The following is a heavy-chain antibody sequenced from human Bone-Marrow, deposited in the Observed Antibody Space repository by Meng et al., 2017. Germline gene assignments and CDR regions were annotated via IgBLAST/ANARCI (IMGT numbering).Heavy chain of an antibody. Sequence: KVSCKGSGYSFTSYWIGWVRQMPGKGLEWMGIIYPGDSDTRYSPSFQGQVTISADKFISTAYLQWSSLKASDTAMYYCARTRDFWSGYYIIDYWGQGTLVTVSS. CDR3: ARTRDFWSGYYIIDY. CDR1: GYSFTSYW. J-gene: IGHJ4*02. CDR2: IYPGDSDT. V-gene: IGHV5-51*01. D-gene: IGHD3-3*01.